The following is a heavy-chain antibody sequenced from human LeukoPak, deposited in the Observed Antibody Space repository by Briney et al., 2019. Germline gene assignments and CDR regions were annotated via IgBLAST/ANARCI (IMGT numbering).Heavy chain of an antibody. V-gene: IGHV1-46*01. D-gene: IGHD1-26*01. CDR1: GYTFTSYY. Sequence: ASVKVSCKASGYTFTSYYMHWVRQAPGQGLEWMGIINPSGGSTSYAQKFQGRVTMTTDTSTSTAYMELRSLRSDDTAVYYCARQGTGSYLSFDYWGQGTLVTVSS. J-gene: IGHJ4*02. CDR3: ARQGTGSYLSFDY. CDR2: INPSGGST.